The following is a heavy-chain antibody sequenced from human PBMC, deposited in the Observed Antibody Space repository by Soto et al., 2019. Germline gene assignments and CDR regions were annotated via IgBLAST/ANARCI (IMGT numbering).Heavy chain of an antibody. V-gene: IGHV3-11*06. CDR1: GFTFSDYH. J-gene: IGHJ3*02. D-gene: IGHD3-3*01. CDR3: ARRYKVFRSGVDAFEI. Sequence: QVQLVESGGDLVKPGGSLRLSCAASGFTFSDYHMSWIRQAPGRGLEWVSYISASGSDTNDADSVKGRFTISRDNAKNSLYLQMNRLRAENTAVYYCARRYKVFRSGVDAFEIWGQGIMVTVSS. CDR2: ISASGSDT.